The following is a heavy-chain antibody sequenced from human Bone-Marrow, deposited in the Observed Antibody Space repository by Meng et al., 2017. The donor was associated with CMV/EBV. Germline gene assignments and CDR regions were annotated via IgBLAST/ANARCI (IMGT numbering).Heavy chain of an antibody. CDR2: VSPNTGAT. CDR3: ARSTWYDYFDP. Sequence: ASVKVSCKASGPTFTGYYLHWVRQAPGQGLQWLGWVSPNTGATQYAENFQGRVTFSRDTSTTTAYMELTSLTSDDTAVYYCARSTWYDYFDPWGQGTTVTVSS. D-gene: IGHD6-13*01. V-gene: IGHV1-2*02. CDR1: GPTFTGYY. J-gene: IGHJ5*02.